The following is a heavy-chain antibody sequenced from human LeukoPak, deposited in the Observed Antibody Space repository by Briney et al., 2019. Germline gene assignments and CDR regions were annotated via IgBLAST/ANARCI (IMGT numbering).Heavy chain of an antibody. CDR3: ARGGGWSGSNWLDP. CDR2: ISWNSGSI. D-gene: IGHD3-3*01. V-gene: IGHV3-9*03. Sequence: GRSLRLSCAASGSTFDDYAMHWVRQAPGKGLEWVSGISWNSGSIGYADSVKGRFTISRDNAKNSLYLQMNSLRAEDMALYYCARGGGWSGSNWLDPWGQGTLVTVSS. J-gene: IGHJ5*02. CDR1: GSTFDDYA.